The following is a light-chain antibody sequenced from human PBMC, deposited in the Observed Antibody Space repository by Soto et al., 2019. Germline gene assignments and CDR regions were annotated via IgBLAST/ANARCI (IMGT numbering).Light chain of an antibody. CDR3: SSYTSSSTLGYV. V-gene: IGLV2-14*01. CDR2: DVS. CDR1: SSDVGGYNY. Sequence: QSALTQPASVSGSPGRSITISCTGTSSDVGGYNYVSWYQQHPGKAPKLMIYDVSNRPSGVSNRFSGSKSGNTASLTISGLQAEDEADYYCSSYTSSSTLGYVFGTGTKLTVL. J-gene: IGLJ1*01.